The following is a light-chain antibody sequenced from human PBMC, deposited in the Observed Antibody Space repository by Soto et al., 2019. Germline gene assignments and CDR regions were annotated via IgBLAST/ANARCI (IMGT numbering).Light chain of an antibody. V-gene: IGKV1-9*01. Sequence: DIQLTQSPSFLSASVGDRVTITCRASQGISSYLAWYQQKPGKAPKLLIYAASTLQSGVPSRFSGSGSGTEFTLTISSLQPEDFATYYCQKLTSYPMYTFGQGTKLEIK. J-gene: IGKJ2*01. CDR2: AAS. CDR3: QKLTSYPMYT. CDR1: QGISSY.